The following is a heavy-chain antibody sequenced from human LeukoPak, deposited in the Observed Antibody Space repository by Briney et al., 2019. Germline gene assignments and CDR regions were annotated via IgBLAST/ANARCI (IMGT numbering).Heavy chain of an antibody. D-gene: IGHD3-10*01. CDR1: GYTFTTAG. CDR2: ISTYHGNT. V-gene: IGHV1-18*01. CDR3: ARTYGSGSPFDY. Sequence: ASVKVSCKASGYTFTTAGIGWVRQAPGQVLEWMGWISTYHGNTNYAQIFQDRVTLTTDTSTSTAYMELRRLRSDDTAVYYCARTYGSGSPFDYWGQGTLVTVSS. J-gene: IGHJ4*02.